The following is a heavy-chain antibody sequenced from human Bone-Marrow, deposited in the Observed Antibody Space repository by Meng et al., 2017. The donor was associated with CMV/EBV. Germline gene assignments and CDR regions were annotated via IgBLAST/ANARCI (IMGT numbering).Heavy chain of an antibody. J-gene: IGHJ6*02. D-gene: IGHD3-10*01. Sequence: ASVKVSCKASGYTFTSYGISWVRQAPGQGLEWMGWISAYNGNTNYAQKLQGRVTMTTDTSTSTAYMELRSLRSDDTAVYYCARDMYGSGNYYYGMDVWGQGTTVTVSS. V-gene: IGHV1-18*01. CDR3: ARDMYGSGNYYYGMDV. CDR1: GYTFTSYG. CDR2: ISAYNGNT.